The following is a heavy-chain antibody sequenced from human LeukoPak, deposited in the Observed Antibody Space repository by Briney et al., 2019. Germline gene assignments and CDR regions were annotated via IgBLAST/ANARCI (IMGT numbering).Heavy chain of an antibody. D-gene: IGHD6-13*01. Sequence: GRSLRLSCAASGFTFSSYGMHWVRQAPGKGLEWVAGIWYDGSNKYYADSVKGRFTISRDNSKNTLYLQMNSLRAEDTAVYYCAKEYSSSWPQYFQHWGQGTLVTVSS. CDR2: IWYDGSNK. CDR1: GFTFSSYG. V-gene: IGHV3-33*06. CDR3: AKEYSSSWPQYFQH. J-gene: IGHJ1*01.